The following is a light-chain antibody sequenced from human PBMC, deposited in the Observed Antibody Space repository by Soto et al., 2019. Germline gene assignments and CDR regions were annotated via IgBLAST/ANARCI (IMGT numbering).Light chain of an antibody. V-gene: IGKV3-15*01. CDR2: GAS. CDR1: QSVSSL. CDR3: QQYNSWPLT. Sequence: ETVMTQSPATLSGSPGERATLSCRASQSVSSLLAWYQQKPGQAPRLLIYGASTRATGIPARFSGSGSGTEFTLAIYSLQSEDFAVYYCQQYNSWPLTFGGGTKVDIK. J-gene: IGKJ4*01.